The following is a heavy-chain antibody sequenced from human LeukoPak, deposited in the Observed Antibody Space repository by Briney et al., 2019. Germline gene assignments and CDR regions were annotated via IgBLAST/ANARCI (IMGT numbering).Heavy chain of an antibody. Sequence: SETLSLTCAVSGGSISSSNWWSWVRQPPGKGLEWIGEIYHSGSTNYNPSLKSRVTISVDKSKNQFSLKLSSVTAADTAVYYCARGLGIAAAGRLFDYWGQGTLVTASS. CDR1: GGSISSSNW. D-gene: IGHD6-13*01. V-gene: IGHV4-4*02. CDR2: IYHSGST. J-gene: IGHJ4*02. CDR3: ARGLGIAAAGRLFDY.